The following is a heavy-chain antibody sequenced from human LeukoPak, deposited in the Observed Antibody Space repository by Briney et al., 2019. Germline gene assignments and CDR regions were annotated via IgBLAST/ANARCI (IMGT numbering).Heavy chain of an antibody. CDR2: IYYSGNT. CDR1: GDSISSYY. V-gene: IGHV4-59*08. CDR3: ARRVAVKPRYYFDY. J-gene: IGHJ4*02. D-gene: IGHD4-17*01. Sequence: KPSETLSLTCTVSGDSISSYYWSWIRQPPGKGLEWIGYIYYSGNTNSNPSLKSRVTISLDTSKNQFSLRLSSVTAADTAVYYCARRVAVKPRYYFDYWGQGALVTVSS.